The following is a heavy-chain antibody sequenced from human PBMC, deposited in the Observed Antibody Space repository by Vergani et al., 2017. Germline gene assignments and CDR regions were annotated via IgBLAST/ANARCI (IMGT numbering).Heavy chain of an antibody. CDR3: ARGVLDSKYRHNWFGP. D-gene: IGHD3/OR15-3a*01. CDR2: MNPKSGNT. J-gene: IGHJ5*02. Sequence: QEQLVQSGAEVRKPGASVKVSCKASGYNFTSFDINWVRLATGQGLEWMGWMNPKSGNTAYAAKFQGRITMTRDSSTYTAYREMKSLRSEDTAIYFCARGVLDSKYRHNWFGPWGQGTVVTVSS. V-gene: IGHV1-8*01. CDR1: GYNFTSFD.